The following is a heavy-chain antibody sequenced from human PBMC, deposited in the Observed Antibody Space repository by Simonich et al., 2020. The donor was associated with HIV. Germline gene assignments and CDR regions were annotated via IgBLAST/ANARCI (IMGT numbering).Heavy chain of an antibody. V-gene: IGHV4-34*01. D-gene: IGHD3-3*01. Sequence: QVQLQQWGAGLFKTSETLSLTCAVYGGSFSGYYWSWIRQPPGKGLEWIGEINHSGSTNYKSSLNSRATISVDKSKNQFSLKLSSVTAADTAIYYCARRDRELILYFDYWGQGNLVTVSS. J-gene: IGHJ4*02. CDR3: ARRDRELILYFDY. CDR2: INHSGST. CDR1: GGSFSGYY.